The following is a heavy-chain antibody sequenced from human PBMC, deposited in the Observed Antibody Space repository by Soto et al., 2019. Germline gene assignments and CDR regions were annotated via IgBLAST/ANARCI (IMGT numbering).Heavy chain of an antibody. Sequence: GSMRLSCAASGFTFSTYGMHWVRQAPGKGLEWVALIWYDGSIKNYADSVKGRFTISRDNSKNTLYLQMNSLRAEDSAAYYCAREYCGTDCYSSPWFAPWGQGTLVTVSS. J-gene: IGHJ5*02. CDR1: GFTFSTYG. CDR3: AREYCGTDCYSSPWFAP. CDR2: IWYDGSIK. V-gene: IGHV3-33*01. D-gene: IGHD2-21*02.